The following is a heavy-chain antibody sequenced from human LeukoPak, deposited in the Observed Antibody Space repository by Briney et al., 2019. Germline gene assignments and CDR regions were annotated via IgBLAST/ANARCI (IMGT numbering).Heavy chain of an antibody. D-gene: IGHD3-22*01. J-gene: IGHJ6*03. V-gene: IGHV4-31*03. CDR3: ARARLDPRNYYDSSGYSPPSAYYYYMDV. CDR1: GGSISSGGYY. CDR2: IYYSGST. Sequence: SQTLSLTCTVSGGSISSGGYYWRWIRQHPGKGLEWIGYIYYSGSTYYNPSLKSRVTISVDTSKNQFSLKLSSVTAADTAVYYCARARLDPRNYYDSSGYSPPSAYYYYMDVWGKGTTVTVSS.